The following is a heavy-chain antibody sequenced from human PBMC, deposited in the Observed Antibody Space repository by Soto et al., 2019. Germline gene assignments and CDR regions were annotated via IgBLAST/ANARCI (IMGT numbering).Heavy chain of an antibody. V-gene: IGHV3-48*01. CDR3: ARLPNSSGWLGWDYYGMDV. CDR2: ISSSSSTI. CDR1: GFTFSSYS. Sequence: GGSLRLSCAASGFTFSSYSMNWVRQAPGKGLEWVSYISSSSSTIYYADSVKGRFTISRDNAKNSLYLQMNSLRAEDTAVYYCARLPNSSGWLGWDYYGMDVWGQGTTVTVSS. D-gene: IGHD6-19*01. J-gene: IGHJ6*02.